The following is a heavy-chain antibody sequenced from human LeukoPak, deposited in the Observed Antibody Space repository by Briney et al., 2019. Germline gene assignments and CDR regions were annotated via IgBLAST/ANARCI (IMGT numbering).Heavy chain of an antibody. CDR1: GFTFSSYE. D-gene: IGHD3-16*01. Sequence: GGSLRLSCAASGFTFSSYEMNWVRQAPGKGLEWVSYISSGGSTIYYADSVKGRFTISRDNAKNSLYLQMNSLRAEDTAVYYCARDHWKWGRFDYWGQGTLVTVSS. CDR2: ISSGGSTI. CDR3: ARDHWKWGRFDY. J-gene: IGHJ4*02. V-gene: IGHV3-48*03.